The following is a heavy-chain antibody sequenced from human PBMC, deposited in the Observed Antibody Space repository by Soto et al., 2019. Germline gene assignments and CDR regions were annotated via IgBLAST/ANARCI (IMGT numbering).Heavy chain of an antibody. V-gene: IGHV3-48*02. D-gene: IGHD3-22*01. CDR2: ISSSSSTM. CDR1: LFTFSSYS. CDR3: ARGMYYYDSSGWAY. J-gene: IGHJ4*02. Sequence: SLRLSCSASLFTFSSYSMNWVRHSPGKGLEWVSYISSSSSTMYYADSVKGRFTISRDNAKNSLYLQMNSLRDEDTAVYYCARGMYYYDSSGWAYWGQGTLVTVSS.